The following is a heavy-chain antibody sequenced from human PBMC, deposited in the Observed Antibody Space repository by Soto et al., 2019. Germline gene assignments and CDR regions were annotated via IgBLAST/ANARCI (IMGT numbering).Heavy chain of an antibody. Sequence: GESLKISCKGSGYSFTNYWIGWVRQMPGKGLDWMGIIWPGDSDTRYSPSFQGQVTISADKSISTAYLQWSSLKASDTAIYYCARLRVNSGYPIMDVWGQGTTVTVSS. V-gene: IGHV5-51*01. CDR3: ARLRVNSGYPIMDV. D-gene: IGHD3-22*01. J-gene: IGHJ6*02. CDR2: IWPGDSDT. CDR1: GYSFTNYW.